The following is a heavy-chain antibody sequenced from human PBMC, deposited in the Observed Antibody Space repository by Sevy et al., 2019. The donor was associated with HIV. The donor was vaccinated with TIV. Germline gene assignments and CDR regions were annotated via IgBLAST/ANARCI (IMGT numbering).Heavy chain of an antibody. Sequence: GGSLRLSCAASGFTFSSYSMHWVRQAPGKGLEWVSYISSSSSTIYYADSVKGRFTISRDNAKNSLYLQMNSLRDEDTAVYYCASYDDYGDYGTGFDYWGQGTLVTVSS. CDR2: ISSSSSTI. V-gene: IGHV3-48*02. CDR1: GFTFSSYS. CDR3: ASYDDYGDYGTGFDY. D-gene: IGHD4-17*01. J-gene: IGHJ4*02.